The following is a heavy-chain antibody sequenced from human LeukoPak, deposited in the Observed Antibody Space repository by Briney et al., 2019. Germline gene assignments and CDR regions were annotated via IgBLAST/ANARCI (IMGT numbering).Heavy chain of an antibody. CDR3: ARQGYDILTGYIDAFDI. Sequence: SETLSLTCTVFGGSISTYYWTWIRQPPGKGLEWIGYISYSGSTNYNPSLKSRVTISIDTSKNQFSLKLRSVTAADTAIYYCARQGYDILTGYIDAFDIWGQGTMVTVSS. V-gene: IGHV4-59*08. D-gene: IGHD3-9*01. J-gene: IGHJ3*02. CDR2: ISYSGST. CDR1: GGSISTYY.